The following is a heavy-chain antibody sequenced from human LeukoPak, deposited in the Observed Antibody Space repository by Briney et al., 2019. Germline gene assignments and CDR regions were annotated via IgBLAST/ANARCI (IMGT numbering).Heavy chain of an antibody. CDR1: GGSFSGYY. CDR3: ARRRGYSYGPLYYMDV. V-gene: IGHV4-34*01. D-gene: IGHD5-18*01. J-gene: IGHJ6*03. Sequence: SETLSLTCAVYGGSFSGYYWSWIRQPPGKGLEWIGEINHSGSTNYNPSLKSRVTISVDTSKNQFSLKLSSVTAAGTAVYYCARRRGYSYGPLYYMDVWGKGTTVTISS. CDR2: INHSGST.